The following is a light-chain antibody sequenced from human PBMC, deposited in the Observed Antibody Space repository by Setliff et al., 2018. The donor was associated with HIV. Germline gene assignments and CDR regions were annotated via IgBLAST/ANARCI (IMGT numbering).Light chain of an antibody. J-gene: IGLJ1*01. CDR3: SSYTSSTLYV. CDR1: SSDVGGYNY. Sequence: QSALTQPASVSGSPGQSITISCTGTSSDVGGYNYVSWYQQHPGEAPKLMIYDVSNRPSGVSNRFSGSKSGNTASLTISGLQAEDEADYYCSSYTSSTLYVFGSGTRSPS. V-gene: IGLV2-14*03. CDR2: DVS.